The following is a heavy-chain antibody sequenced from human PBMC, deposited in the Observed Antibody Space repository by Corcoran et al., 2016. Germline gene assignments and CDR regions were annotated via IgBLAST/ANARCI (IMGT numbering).Heavy chain of an antibody. Sequence: QVQLVESGGGVVQPGRSLRLSCAASGFTFSSYGMHWVRQAPGKGLEWVAVISYDGSNKYYADSVKGRFTISRDNSKNTLYLQMNSLRAEDTAVYYCAKDIAAAFAYWGQGTLVTVSS. CDR3: AKDIAAAFAY. J-gene: IGHJ4*02. V-gene: IGHV3-30*18. CDR2: ISYDGSNK. CDR1: GFTFSSYG. D-gene: IGHD6-13*01.